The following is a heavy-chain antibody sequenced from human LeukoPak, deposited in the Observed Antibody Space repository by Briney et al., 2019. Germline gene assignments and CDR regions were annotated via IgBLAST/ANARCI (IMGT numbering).Heavy chain of an antibody. CDR3: ARDLSSSGWLYYFDY. Sequence: LEAPFITCSAAGGSTISSDYYWSFIQQPPGGGLGWFCFIYNSGCTYYNASLKGRFTISVDTAKNSFSLKLNTVTAADTAVYYCARDLSSSGWLYYFDYWGQGTLVTVSS. V-gene: IGHV4-61*08. CDR2: IYNSGCT. J-gene: IGHJ4*02. CDR1: GGSTISSDYY. D-gene: IGHD6-19*01.